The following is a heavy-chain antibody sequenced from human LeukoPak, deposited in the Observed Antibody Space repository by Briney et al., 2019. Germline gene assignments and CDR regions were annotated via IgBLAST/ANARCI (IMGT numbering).Heavy chain of an antibody. CDR1: GFTFSSYS. Sequence: GGSLRLSCAASGFTFSSYSMNWVRQAPGKGLEWVSSISSSSSYIYCADSVKGRFTISRDNTKNSLYLQMNSLRAEDTAVYYCARERFVDYYDSSGYYDYWGQGTLVTVSS. D-gene: IGHD3-22*01. J-gene: IGHJ4*02. CDR3: ARERFVDYYDSSGYYDY. CDR2: ISSSSSYI. V-gene: IGHV3-21*01.